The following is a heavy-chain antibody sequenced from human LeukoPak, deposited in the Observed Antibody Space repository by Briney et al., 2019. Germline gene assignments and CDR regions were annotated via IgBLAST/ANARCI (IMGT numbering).Heavy chain of an antibody. V-gene: IGHV1-18*01. J-gene: IGHJ4*02. CDR1: GYTLIVYG. CDR3: ARDCSNGVCYPRDY. Sequence: ASVKVSFKASGYTLIVYGISWLRQAPGQGGGWVGWITTYNGDKKYSQKFQGRVTITTDTSTSTYYMDLKTLRSDDTAIYYCARDCSNGVCYPRDYWGQGTLVIVSA. D-gene: IGHD2-8*01. CDR2: ITTYNGDK.